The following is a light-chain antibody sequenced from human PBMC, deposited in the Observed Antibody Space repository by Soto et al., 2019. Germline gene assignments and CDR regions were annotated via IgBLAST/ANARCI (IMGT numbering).Light chain of an antibody. CDR1: QSISSY. CDR3: QQSYSTFVT. CDR2: AAS. J-gene: IGKJ4*01. Sequence: DLQMTQSPSSLSASVGDRVTITCRASQSISSYLNWYQQKPGKAPKLLIYAASGLQSGVPSRFSGSGSGTDFTLTISSLQPEDFATYYCQQSYSTFVTFGGGTKVEIK. V-gene: IGKV1-39*01.